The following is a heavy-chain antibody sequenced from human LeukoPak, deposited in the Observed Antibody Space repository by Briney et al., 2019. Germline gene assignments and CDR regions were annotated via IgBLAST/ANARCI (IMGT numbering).Heavy chain of an antibody. CDR3: AKDSGTGAGLLWFGELLPHSYNSGMDV. Sequence: PGGSLRLSCTASEFTYGMNWVRQAPGKGLECVSSISSSGSNTYYADSVKGRFTISRDNSKNTLYLQMYSLRAEDTAVYYCAKDSGTGAGLLWFGELLPHSYNSGMDVWGQGTTVTVSS. CDR2: ISSSGSNT. D-gene: IGHD3-10*01. V-gene: IGHV3-NL1*01. CDR1: EFTYG. J-gene: IGHJ6*02.